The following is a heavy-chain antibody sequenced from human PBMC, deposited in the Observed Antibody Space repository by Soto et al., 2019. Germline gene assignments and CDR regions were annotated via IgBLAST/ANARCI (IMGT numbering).Heavy chain of an antibody. CDR1: GGSISSGGYY. J-gene: IGHJ4*02. Sequence: LTCTVSGGSISSGGYYWTWIRQHPGKGLEWIGNIFHSGSTYYNPSLKSRLTISIDTSKNQFSLKLSSVTAADTAVYFCARTTTVTTIDYWGQGTLVTVSS. D-gene: IGHD4-17*01. CDR3: ARTTTVTTIDY. CDR2: IFHSGST. V-gene: IGHV4-31*03.